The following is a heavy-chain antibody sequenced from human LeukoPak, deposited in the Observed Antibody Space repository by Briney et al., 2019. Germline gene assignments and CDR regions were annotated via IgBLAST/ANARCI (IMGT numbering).Heavy chain of an antibody. CDR2: IYTSGST. D-gene: IGHD5-12*01. CDR3: AREGVRYSGYVNWFDP. V-gene: IGHV4-4*07. Sequence: SETLSLTCTVSGGSISSYYWSWIRQPAGKGLEWIGRIYTSGSTNYNPSLKSRVTMSVDMSKNQFSLKLSSVTAADTAVYYCAREGVRYSGYVNWFDPWGQGTLVTVSS. J-gene: IGHJ5*02. CDR1: GGSISSYY.